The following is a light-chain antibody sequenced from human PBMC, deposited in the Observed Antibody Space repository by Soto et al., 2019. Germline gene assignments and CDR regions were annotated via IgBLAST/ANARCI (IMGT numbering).Light chain of an antibody. CDR3: QQYNSFT. CDR2: DAS. J-gene: IGKJ1*01. V-gene: IGKV1-5*01. CDR1: QSISSW. Sequence: DIQMTQSPSTLSASVGDRVTITCRASQSISSWLAWYQQKPGKAPKLLIYDASSLESGVPSRFSGSGSGTECTLTISSLQPDDFATYYCQQYNSFTFGQGTKVDIK.